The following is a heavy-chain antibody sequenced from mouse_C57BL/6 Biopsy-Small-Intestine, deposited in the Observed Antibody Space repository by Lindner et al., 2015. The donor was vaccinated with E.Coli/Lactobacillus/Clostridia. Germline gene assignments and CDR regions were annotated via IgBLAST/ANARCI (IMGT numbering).Heavy chain of an antibody. D-gene: IGHD2-13*01. J-gene: IGHJ4*01. V-gene: IGHV1-14*01. Sequence: VQLQESGAELVRPGASVKLSCTASGFNIKDDYMHWVKQKPGQGLEWIGYINPYNDGIKYNEKFKGKATLTSDKSSSIAYMELSSLTSEDSAVYYCARETYGDGGMDYWGQGTSVTVSS. CDR3: ARETYGDGGMDY. CDR2: INPYNDGI. CDR1: GFNIKDDY.